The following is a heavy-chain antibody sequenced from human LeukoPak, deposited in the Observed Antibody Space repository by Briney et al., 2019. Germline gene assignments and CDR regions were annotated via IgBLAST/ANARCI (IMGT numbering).Heavy chain of an antibody. CDR3: ARVPEMATKNAFDI. V-gene: IGHV3-30-3*01. J-gene: IGHJ3*02. CDR1: GFTFSSYA. D-gene: IGHD5-24*01. CDR2: ISYDGSNK. Sequence: GGSLRLSCAASGFTFSSYAMHWVRQAPGKGLEWVAVISYDGSNKYYADSVKGRFTISRDNSKNTLYLQMNSLRAEDTAVYYCARVPEMATKNAFDIWGQGTMVTVSS.